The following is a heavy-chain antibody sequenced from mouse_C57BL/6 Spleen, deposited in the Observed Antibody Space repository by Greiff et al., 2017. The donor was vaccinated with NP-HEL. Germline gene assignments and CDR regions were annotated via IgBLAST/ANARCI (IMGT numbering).Heavy chain of an antibody. J-gene: IGHJ4*01. V-gene: IGHV7-3*01. CDR2: IRNKANGYTT. Sequence: DVKLVESGGGLVQPGGSLSLSCAASGFTFTDYYMSWVRQPPGKALEWLGFIRNKANGYTTEYSASVKGRFTISRDNSQSILYLQMNALRAEDSATYYCARFNWDVSYYYAMDYWGQGTSVTVSS. D-gene: IGHD4-1*01. CDR3: ARFNWDVSYYYAMDY. CDR1: GFTFTDYY.